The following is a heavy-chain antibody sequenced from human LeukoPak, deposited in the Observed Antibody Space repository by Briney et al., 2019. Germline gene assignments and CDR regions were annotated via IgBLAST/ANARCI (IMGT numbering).Heavy chain of an antibody. Sequence: PGGSLRLSCVASGLTFSTTSMNWVRQAPGKGLEWVSYISGSGSTIYYTDSVKGRFTVSRDNARNSVYLQMNSLRDEDTATYYCTRGAIPGYGDNWFRFDSWGQGTVVSVSS. CDR3: TRGAIPGYGDNWFRFDS. CDR2: ISGSGSTI. CDR1: GLTFSTTS. D-gene: IGHD1-1*01. J-gene: IGHJ5*01. V-gene: IGHV3-48*02.